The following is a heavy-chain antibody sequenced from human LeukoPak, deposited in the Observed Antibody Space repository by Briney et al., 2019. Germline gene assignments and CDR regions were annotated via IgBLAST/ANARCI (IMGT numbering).Heavy chain of an antibody. J-gene: IGHJ4*02. CDR2: IYTSGST. Sequence: SQTLSLTCTVSGGSISSGSYYWSWIRQPAGKGLEWIGRIYTSGSTNYNPSLKSRVTMSVDTSKNQFSLKLSSVTAADTAVYYCAREETVNNWKTQGEYYFDYWGQGTLVTVSS. V-gene: IGHV4-61*02. D-gene: IGHD1-20*01. CDR3: AREETVNNWKTQGEYYFDY. CDR1: GGSISSGSYY.